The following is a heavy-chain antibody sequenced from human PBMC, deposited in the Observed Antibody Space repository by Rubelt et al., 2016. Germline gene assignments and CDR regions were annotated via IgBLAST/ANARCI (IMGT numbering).Heavy chain of an antibody. CDR2: INHRGST. CDR3: ARGGLADRPCDY. V-gene: IGHV4-34*01. CDR1: GGSFSGYY. Sequence: QVQLQQWGAGLLKPSETLSLTCAVYGGSFSGYYWSWIRQPPGKGLEWIGEINHRGSTNYNPSLKSRVTISVDTSKNQFPLKRTSGTAEDTALYYCARGGLADRPCDYWGQGTLVTVSS. J-gene: IGHJ4*02. D-gene: IGHD6-6*01.